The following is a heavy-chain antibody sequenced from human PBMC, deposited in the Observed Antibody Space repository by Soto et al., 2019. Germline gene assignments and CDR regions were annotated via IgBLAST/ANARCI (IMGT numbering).Heavy chain of an antibody. D-gene: IGHD3-10*01. CDR1: GGSFSGYY. CDR2: INHSGST. V-gene: IGHV4-34*01. CDR3: ARDYLY. J-gene: IGHJ4*02. Sequence: TSETLSLTCAVYGGSFSGYYWSWIRQPPGKGLEWIGEINHSGSTNYNPSLKSRVTISVDTSKNQFSLKLSSVTAADTAVYYCARDYLYWGQGTLVTVSS.